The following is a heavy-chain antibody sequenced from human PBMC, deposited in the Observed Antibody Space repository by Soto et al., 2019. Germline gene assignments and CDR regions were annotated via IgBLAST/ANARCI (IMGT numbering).Heavy chain of an antibody. J-gene: IGHJ6*02. CDR2: ISSSSSYI. Sequence: GGSLRLSCAASGFTFSSYSMNWVRQAPGKGLEWVSSISSSSSYIYYADSVKGRFTISRDNAKNSLYLQMNSLRVEDTAVYYCAREAVAGTLDYGMDVWGQGTTVTV. V-gene: IGHV3-21*01. CDR3: AREAVAGTLDYGMDV. D-gene: IGHD6-19*01. CDR1: GFTFSSYS.